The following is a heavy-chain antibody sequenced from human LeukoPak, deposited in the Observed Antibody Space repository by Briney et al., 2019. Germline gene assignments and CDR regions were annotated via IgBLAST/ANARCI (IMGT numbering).Heavy chain of an antibody. Sequence: PSETLSLTCTVSGGSISSYYWSWIRQPPGKGLEWIGYIYYSGSTNYNPSLKSRVTISVDTSENQFSLKLSSVTAADTAVYYCAREKGDYVWGSYRRDAFDIWGQGTMVTVSS. CDR3: AREKGDYVWGSYRRDAFDI. J-gene: IGHJ3*02. CDR1: GGSISSYY. V-gene: IGHV4-59*01. CDR2: IYYSGST. D-gene: IGHD3-16*02.